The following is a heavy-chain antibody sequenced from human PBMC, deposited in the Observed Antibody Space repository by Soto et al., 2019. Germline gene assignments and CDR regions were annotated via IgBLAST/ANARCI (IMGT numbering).Heavy chain of an antibody. Sequence: ASVKVSCKASGYSFTSLDINWVRQTAGQGLEWMGWMQPSTGRTGYAQKFQGRVTMTRDTSINTAYMGLTTLTSDDTAFYYCARGVSAGVDYWGQGTLVTVSS. D-gene: IGHD1-26*01. CDR2: MQPSTGRT. J-gene: IGHJ4*02. V-gene: IGHV1-8*01. CDR1: GYSFTSLD. CDR3: ARGVSAGVDY.